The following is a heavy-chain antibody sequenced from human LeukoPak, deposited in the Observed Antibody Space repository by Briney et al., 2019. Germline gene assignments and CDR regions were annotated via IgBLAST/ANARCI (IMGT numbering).Heavy chain of an antibody. CDR3: ARDLLPSELPWDAFDI. CDR2: IKQDGSEK. V-gene: IGHV3-7*01. CDR1: GFTFSDYY. J-gene: IGHJ3*02. D-gene: IGHD1-7*01. Sequence: GGSLRLSCAASGFTFSDYYMSWVRQAPGKGLEWVANIKQDGSEKYYVDSVKGRFTISRDNAKNSLYLQMNSLRAEDTAVYYCARDLLPSELPWDAFDIWGQGTMVTVSS.